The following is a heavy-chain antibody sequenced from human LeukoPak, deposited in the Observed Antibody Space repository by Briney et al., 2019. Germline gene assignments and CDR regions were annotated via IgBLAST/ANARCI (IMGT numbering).Heavy chain of an antibody. CDR3: ARAPHCDYGGRPKGGWFDP. D-gene: IGHD4-23*01. V-gene: IGHV4-34*01. CDR2: INYSGST. J-gene: IGHJ5*02. CDR1: GGSFSDYY. Sequence: SETLSLTRAVYGGSFSDYYWSWIRQSPEKGLEWIGEINYSGSTYYNPSLKSRVTISVDTSKNQFSLKLSSVTAADTAVYYCARAPHCDYGGRPKGGWFDPWGQGTLVTVSS.